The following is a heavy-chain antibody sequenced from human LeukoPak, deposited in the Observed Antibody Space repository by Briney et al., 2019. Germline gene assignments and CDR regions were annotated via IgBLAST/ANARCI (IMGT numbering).Heavy chain of an antibody. D-gene: IGHD2-15*01. CDR1: GGSISSHY. CDR3: GRDALVGYFSYYYMDV. V-gene: IGHV4-59*11. CDR2: ISNSGST. Sequence: SETLPLTCTVSGGSISSHYWTWIRQSPVKGLEWIGDISNSGSTSYNPSLKSRVTISIDTSKNQFSLKLSSVTAADTAVYYCGRDALVGYFSYYYMDVWGKGTTVTVSS. J-gene: IGHJ6*03.